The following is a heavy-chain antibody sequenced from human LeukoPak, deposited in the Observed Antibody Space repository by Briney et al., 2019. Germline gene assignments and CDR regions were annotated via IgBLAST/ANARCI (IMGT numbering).Heavy chain of an antibody. V-gene: IGHV4-59*01. Sequence: PSETLSLTCTVSGGSISSYYWSWIRQPPGKGLEWIGYIYYSGSTNYNPSLKSRVTISVDTSKNQFSLKLSSVTAADTAVYYCARAYQLLWGGRFDPWGQGTLVTVSS. J-gene: IGHJ5*02. D-gene: IGHD2-2*01. CDR2: IYYSGST. CDR1: GGSISSYY. CDR3: ARAYQLLWGGRFDP.